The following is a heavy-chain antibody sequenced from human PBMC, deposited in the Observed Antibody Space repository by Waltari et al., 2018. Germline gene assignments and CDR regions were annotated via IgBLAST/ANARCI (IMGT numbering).Heavy chain of an antibody. CDR3: ARAPFGEAIFDY. J-gene: IGHJ4*02. D-gene: IGHD3-10*01. CDR2: IMPRFGTE. CDR1: GGTFSSYA. Sequence: QVQLVQSGAEVKKPGSSVKVSCKASGGTFSSYAISWVRQAPGQGLEWMGGIMPRFGTENYAQKFQGRVTINTDESTSTAYMELSSLRSEDTAVYYCARAPFGEAIFDYWGQGTLVTVSS. V-gene: IGHV1-69*05.